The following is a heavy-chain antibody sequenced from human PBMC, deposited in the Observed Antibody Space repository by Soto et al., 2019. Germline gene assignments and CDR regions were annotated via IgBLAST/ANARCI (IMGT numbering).Heavy chain of an antibody. J-gene: IGHJ5*01. CDR1: GDTSTSYY. CDR2: IHNSGTS. V-gene: IGHV4-4*08. CDR3: ARAFYDSVGYTWFDS. D-gene: IGHD3-22*01. Sequence: SETLSLSCSVAGDTSTSYYWGWIRQARGKGLEWIGHIHNSGTSTHNPSLNGRVTISIDKSKKQFSLKLASLTSSDTTIYCCARAFYDSVGYTWFDSWSQGTLVTVSS.